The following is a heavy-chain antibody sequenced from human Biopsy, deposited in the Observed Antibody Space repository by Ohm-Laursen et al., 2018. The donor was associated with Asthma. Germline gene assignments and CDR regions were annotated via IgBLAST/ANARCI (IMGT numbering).Heavy chain of an antibody. Sequence: GTLSLTWSVSGGSNTSSSDYWGWIRQPPGKGKEWIGGMYHRGRPSSHPSLKSRATISVDTSKNLLSLKMSSVTAADTAVYFCVRHQYSSSWSTFDYWGQGALVTVSS. CDR3: VRHQYSSSWSTFDY. CDR1: GGSNTSSSDY. CDR2: MYHRGRP. J-gene: IGHJ4*02. D-gene: IGHD3-22*01. V-gene: IGHV4-39*01.